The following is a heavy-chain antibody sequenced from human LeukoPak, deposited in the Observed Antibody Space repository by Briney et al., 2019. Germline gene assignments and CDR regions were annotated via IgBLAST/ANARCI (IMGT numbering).Heavy chain of an antibody. CDR3: ARHVRTSHAIDI. CDR1: GGSISSSSYY. D-gene: IGHD2/OR15-2a*01. Sequence: SKTLSLTCTVSGGSISSSSYYWGWIRQPPGKGLEWIGSIYYSGSTYYNPSLKSRVTISVDTSKNQFSLKLSSVTAADTAVYYCARHVRTSHAIDIWGQGTMVTVSS. J-gene: IGHJ3*02. CDR2: IYYSGST. V-gene: IGHV4-39*01.